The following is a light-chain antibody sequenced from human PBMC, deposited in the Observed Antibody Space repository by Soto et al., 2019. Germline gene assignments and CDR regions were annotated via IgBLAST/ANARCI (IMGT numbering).Light chain of an antibody. J-gene: IGKJ1*01. CDR1: QSVSSY. Sequence: EIVLSQSPATLSLSPGERATLSCRASQSVSSYLAWYQHKPGQAPRLLIYDASKRATGIPARFSGSGSGTDCTLTIISLEPEDCAVYYCQQRSNWPPTWTFGQGTKVEVK. V-gene: IGKV3-11*01. CDR3: QQRSNWPPTWT. CDR2: DAS.